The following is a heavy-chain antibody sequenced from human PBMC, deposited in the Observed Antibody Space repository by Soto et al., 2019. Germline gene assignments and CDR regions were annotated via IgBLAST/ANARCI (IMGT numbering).Heavy chain of an antibody. Sequence: SETLSLTCTVSGGSISSYYWSWIRQPPGKGLEWIGYIYYSGITNYNPSLKSRVTISVDTSKNQFSLKLSSVTAADTAVYYCARAEAVAGTDYYYYGMDVWGQGPTVTV. J-gene: IGHJ6*02. CDR2: IYYSGIT. CDR1: GGSISSYY. V-gene: IGHV4-59*01. CDR3: ARAEAVAGTDYYYYGMDV. D-gene: IGHD6-19*01.